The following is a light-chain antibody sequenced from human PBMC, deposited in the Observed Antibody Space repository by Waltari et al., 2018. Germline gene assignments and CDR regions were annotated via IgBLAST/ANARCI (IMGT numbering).Light chain of an antibody. CDR3: MQTLRLPSFS. Sequence: VVTQAPLPMSVTPGQPAPMSCKSSESLLRSDGKTYLYWYLHKPGQPPRLLIYEASKRFSGVPDRFSGSGSGTDFTLRISRVEAEDVGVYYCMQTLRLPSFSFGGGTKVEIK. CDR2: EAS. J-gene: IGKJ4*01. CDR1: ESLLRSDGKTY. V-gene: IGKV2D-29*01.